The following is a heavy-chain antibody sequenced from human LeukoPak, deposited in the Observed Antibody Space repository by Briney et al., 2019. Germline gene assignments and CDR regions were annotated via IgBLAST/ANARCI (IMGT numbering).Heavy chain of an antibody. V-gene: IGHV5-51*01. CDR2: IYPADSST. CDR1: GYSFTTYW. J-gene: IGHJ4*02. Sequence: KRGESLKISCKASGYSFTTYWIGWVRQAPGKGLEWMGIIYPADSSTEYSPSFQGQVTISVDKSVNTAYLQWSRLKASDTATYYCARHPKSVYTGYESDYWGQGTLVIVSS. CDR3: ARHPKSVYTGYESDY. D-gene: IGHD5-12*01.